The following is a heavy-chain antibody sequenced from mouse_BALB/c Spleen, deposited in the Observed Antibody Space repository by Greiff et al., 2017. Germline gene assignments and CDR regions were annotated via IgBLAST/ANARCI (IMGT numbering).Heavy chain of an antibody. D-gene: IGHD1-1*01. CDR3: TRRYGSSPYYFDY. J-gene: IGHJ2*01. CDR1: GYTFTSYW. CDR2: IDPSDSYT. V-gene: IGHV1S127*01. Sequence: QVQLQQPGAELVKPGASVKMSCKASGYTFTSYWMHWVQLRPGQGLEWIGVIDPSDSYTSYNQKFKGKATLTVDTSSSTAYMQLSSLTSEDSAVYYCTRRYGSSPYYFDYWGQGTTLTVSS.